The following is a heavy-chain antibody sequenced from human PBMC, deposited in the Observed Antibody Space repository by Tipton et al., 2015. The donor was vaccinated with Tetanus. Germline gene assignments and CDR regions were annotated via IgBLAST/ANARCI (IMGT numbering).Heavy chain of an antibody. Sequence: TLSLTCAVYGGSFSGYYWSWIRQPPGKGLEWIGEINHSGSTNYNPSLKSRVTISVDTSKNQFSLRLSSVTAADTAVYYCARAEGIFGVVIRFGWFDPWGQGTLVTVSS. CDR2: INHSGST. J-gene: IGHJ5*02. V-gene: IGHV4-34*01. CDR3: ARAEGIFGVVIRFGWFDP. CDR1: GGSFSGYY. D-gene: IGHD3-3*01.